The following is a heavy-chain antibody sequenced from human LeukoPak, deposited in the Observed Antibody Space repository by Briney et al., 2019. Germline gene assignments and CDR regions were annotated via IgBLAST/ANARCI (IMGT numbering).Heavy chain of an antibody. CDR1: GFTFSSYG. Sequence: PGGSLRLSCAASGFTFSSYGMHWVRQAPGKGLESVAFIRYDGSDKYYGDSVKGRFTIYRDNSKNTVSLQMNSLRAEDTAVYYCAKDGKVGIAGTTPGRHFDYWGQGTLVTVSS. V-gene: IGHV3-30*02. D-gene: IGHD1-20*01. J-gene: IGHJ4*02. CDR3: AKDGKVGIAGTTPGRHFDY. CDR2: IRYDGSDK.